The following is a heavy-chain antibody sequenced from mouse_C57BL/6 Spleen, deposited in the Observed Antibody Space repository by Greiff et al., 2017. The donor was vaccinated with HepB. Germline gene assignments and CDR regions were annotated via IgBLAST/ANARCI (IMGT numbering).Heavy chain of an antibody. CDR2: INYDGSST. CDR3: ARDRYYGYGYAMDY. Sequence: DVQLVESEGGLVQPGSSMKLSCTASGFTFSDYYMAWVRQVPEKGLEWVANINYDGSSTYYLDSLKSRFIISRDNAKNILYLQMSSLKSEDTATYYCARDRYYGYGYAMDYWGQGTSVTVSS. V-gene: IGHV5-16*01. D-gene: IGHD2-2*01. CDR1: GFTFSDYY. J-gene: IGHJ4*01.